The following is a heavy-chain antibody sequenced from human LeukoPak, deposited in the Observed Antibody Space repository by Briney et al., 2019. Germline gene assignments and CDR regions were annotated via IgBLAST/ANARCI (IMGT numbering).Heavy chain of an antibody. J-gene: IGHJ4*02. D-gene: IGHD4-23*01. Sequence: GGSLRLSCAASGFTFSSYAMSWVRQAPGKGLEWVSAISGSGGSTYYADSVKGRFTISRDNSKNTLYLQMNSLRAEDTAVYYCAKPYYGGNSGGGFDYWGRGTLVTVSS. CDR3: AKPYYGGNSGGGFDY. CDR1: GFTFSSYA. V-gene: IGHV3-23*01. CDR2: ISGSGGST.